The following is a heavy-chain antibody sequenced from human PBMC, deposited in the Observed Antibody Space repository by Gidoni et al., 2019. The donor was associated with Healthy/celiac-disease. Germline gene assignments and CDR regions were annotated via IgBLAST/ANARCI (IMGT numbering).Heavy chain of an antibody. J-gene: IGHJ3*02. CDR3: ARDRYCSSTSCYSDAFDI. D-gene: IGHD2-2*01. V-gene: IGHV3-66*02. CDR1: GFTVSSTY. CDR2: IYSGGST. Sequence: EVQLLESGGGLVQPGGSLRLSCAASGFTVSSTYMSWVRQAPGKGLEWVSVIYSGGSTYYADSVKGRFTISRDNSKNTLYLQMNSLRAEDTAVYYCARDRYCSSTSCYSDAFDIWGQGTMVTVSS.